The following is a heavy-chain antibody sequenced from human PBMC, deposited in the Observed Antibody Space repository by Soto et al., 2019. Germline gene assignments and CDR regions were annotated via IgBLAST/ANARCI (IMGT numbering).Heavy chain of an antibody. Sequence: ASVKVSCKASGYTFTSYGISWVRQAPGQGLEWMGWISAYNGNTNYAQELQGRVTMTTDTSTSTAYMELRSLRSDDTAVYYCARALKVGYSSSWYVYSDAMDVRGQETTV. D-gene: IGHD6-13*01. CDR3: ARALKVGYSSSWYVYSDAMDV. CDR1: GYTFTSYG. CDR2: ISAYNGNT. J-gene: IGHJ6*02. V-gene: IGHV1-18*01.